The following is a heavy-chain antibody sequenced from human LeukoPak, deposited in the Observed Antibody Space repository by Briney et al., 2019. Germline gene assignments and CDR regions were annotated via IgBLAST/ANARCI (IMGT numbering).Heavy chain of an antibody. V-gene: IGHV3-30*03. Sequence: GGSLRLSCAASGFTFSSYGMHWVRQAPGKGLEWVAVISYDGSNKYYADSVKGRFTISRDNTKNSLYLQMNSLRAEDTAVYYCAGDWNDEATFWFDPWGQGTLVTVSS. CDR3: AGDWNDEATFWFDP. D-gene: IGHD1-1*01. CDR2: ISYDGSNK. CDR1: GFTFSSYG. J-gene: IGHJ5*02.